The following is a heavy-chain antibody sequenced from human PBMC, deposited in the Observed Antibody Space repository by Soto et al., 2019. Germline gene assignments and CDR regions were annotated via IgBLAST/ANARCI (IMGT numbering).Heavy chain of an antibody. J-gene: IGHJ4*02. CDR1: GYSFTSYW. CDR2: IYPGDSDT. D-gene: IGHD2-15*01. CDR3: ARHVVASFHRRYCSGGSCYLDY. Sequence: SLKISCKGSGYSFTSYWIGWVRQMPGKGLEWMGIIYPGDSDTRYSPSFQGQVTISADKSISTAYLQWSSLKASDTAMYYCARHVVASFHRRYCSGGSCYLDYWGQGTLVTVSS. V-gene: IGHV5-51*01.